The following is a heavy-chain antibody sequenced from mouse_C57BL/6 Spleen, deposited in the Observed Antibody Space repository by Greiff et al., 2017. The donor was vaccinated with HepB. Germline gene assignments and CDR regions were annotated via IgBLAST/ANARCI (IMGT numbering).Heavy chain of an antibody. CDR2: ISDGGSYT. CDR1: GFTFSSYA. V-gene: IGHV5-4*03. D-gene: IGHD1-1*01. CDR3: ASTVRYFDV. J-gene: IGHJ1*03. Sequence: EVKLMESGGGLVKPGGSLKLSCAASGFTFSSYAMSWVRQTPEKRLEWVATISDGGSYTYYPDNVKGRFTISRDNAKNNLYLQMSHLKSEDTAMYYCASTVRYFDVWGTGTTVTVSS.